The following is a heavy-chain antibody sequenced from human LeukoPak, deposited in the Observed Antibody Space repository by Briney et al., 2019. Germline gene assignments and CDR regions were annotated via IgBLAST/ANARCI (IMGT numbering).Heavy chain of an antibody. V-gene: IGHV3-7*01. CDR1: GFTFSNYW. CDR3: ARGSHSSSYGFAY. CDR2: IKPDGSAD. D-gene: IGHD6-13*01. J-gene: IGHJ4*01. Sequence: GGSLRLSWAASGFTFSNYWMSWVRQAPGKGLEWVANIKPDGSADYYVNSLKGRFTISRDNAKSSLFLEMISLRAEDTAVSYCARGSHSSSYGFAYWGQGALVTVSS.